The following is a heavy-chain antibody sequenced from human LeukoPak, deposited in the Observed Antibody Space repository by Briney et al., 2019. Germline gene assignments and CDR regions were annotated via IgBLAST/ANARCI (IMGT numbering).Heavy chain of an antibody. CDR2: ISSSSSYI. Sequence: PSETLSLTCAVYGGSFSAYYWSWVRQTPGKGLEWDSSISSSSSYIYYADSVKGRFTISRDNAKNSLYLQMNSLRAEDTAVYYCARDRQNSPGTSNPVNWFDPWGQGTLVTVSS. V-gene: IGHV3-21*01. D-gene: IGHD1-1*01. CDR3: ARDRQNSPGTSNPVNWFDP. J-gene: IGHJ5*02. CDR1: GGSFSAYY.